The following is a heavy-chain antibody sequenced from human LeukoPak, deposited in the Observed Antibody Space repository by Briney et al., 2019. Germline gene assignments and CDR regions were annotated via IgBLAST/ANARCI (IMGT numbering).Heavy chain of an antibody. J-gene: IGHJ4*02. V-gene: IGHV3-15*05. CDR1: GFTFSTAW. CDR3: TTEYYGDYHY. D-gene: IGHD4-17*01. Sequence: SGGSLRLSCAPSGFTFSTAWMSWVRQAPGTGLEWVGRIKSKSSGGTREYAASVKGRFTVSREDSKNTVYLQMDSLITEDTAIYYCTTEYYGDYHYWGQGALVTGSS. CDR2: IKSKSSGGTR.